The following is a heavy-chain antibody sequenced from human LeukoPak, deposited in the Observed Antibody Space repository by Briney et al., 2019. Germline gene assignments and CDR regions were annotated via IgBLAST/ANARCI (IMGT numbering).Heavy chain of an antibody. Sequence: ASVKVSCKASGYTFTDYYIHWVRQVPGQGLEWMGWIVPNSGDTYYAQEFQGRVATTRDASITTAYMELNRLISDDTALYYCTTGNPFDFWGQGTMVTVSS. CDR2: IVPNSGDT. CDR1: GYTFTDYY. J-gene: IGHJ3*01. CDR3: TTGNPFDF. V-gene: IGHV1-2*02.